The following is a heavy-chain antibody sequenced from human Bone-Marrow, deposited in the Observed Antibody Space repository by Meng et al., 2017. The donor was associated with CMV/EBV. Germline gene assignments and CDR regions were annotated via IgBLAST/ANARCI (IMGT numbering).Heavy chain of an antibody. Sequence: GGSLRLSCAAYGFIVSTNYMYWVRQAPGKGLEWVSVIYSGGRTYYADSVKGRFTISRDTSKNTLYLQMNSLRVEDTAVYYCARDGIVVAQGMDVWGQGTTVTVSS. D-gene: IGHD1-26*01. CDR3: ARDGIVVAQGMDV. V-gene: IGHV3-53*01. CDR2: IYSGGRT. CDR1: GFIVSTNY. J-gene: IGHJ6*02.